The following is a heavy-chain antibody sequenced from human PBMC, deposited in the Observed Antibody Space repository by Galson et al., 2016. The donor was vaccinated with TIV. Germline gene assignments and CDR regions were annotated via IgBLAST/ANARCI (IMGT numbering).Heavy chain of an antibody. Sequence: SVKVSCKAFGDTLTSYAVSWMRQAPGQGLEWMGEIIRIFGTVNYAQKFQGRVTITTDESTSAVYMELSSLRSEDTAVYYCARGCGSYSCYLDVWGKGTTVTVSS. CDR3: ARGCGSYSCYLDV. V-gene: IGHV1-69*05. D-gene: IGHD1-26*01. CDR1: GDTLTSYA. J-gene: IGHJ6*03. CDR2: IIRIFGTV.